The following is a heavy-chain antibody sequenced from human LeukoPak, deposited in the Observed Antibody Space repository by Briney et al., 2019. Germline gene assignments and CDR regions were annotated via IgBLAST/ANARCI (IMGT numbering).Heavy chain of an antibody. V-gene: IGHV4-34*01. J-gene: IGHJ4*02. CDR1: GGSFSGYY. CDR2: INHSGGT. CDR3: ARASGSYYGAPFDY. D-gene: IGHD1-26*01. Sequence: SETLSLTCAVYGGSFSGYYWSWIRQPPGKGLEWIGEINHSGGTNYNPSLKSRVTISVDTSKNQFSLKLSSVTAADTAVYYCARASGSYYGAPFDYWGQGTLVTVSS.